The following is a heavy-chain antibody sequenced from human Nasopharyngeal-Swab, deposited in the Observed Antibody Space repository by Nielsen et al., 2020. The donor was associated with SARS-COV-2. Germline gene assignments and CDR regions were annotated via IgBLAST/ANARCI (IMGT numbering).Heavy chain of an antibody. V-gene: IGHV3-30-3*01. Sequence: GGSLRLSCAASGFTFSSYAMHWVCQAPGKGLEWVAVISYDGSNKYYADSVKGRFTISRDNSKNTLYLQMNSLRAEDTAVYYCARDGGGYLNYWGQGTLVTVSS. CDR1: GFTFSSYA. CDR2: ISYDGSNK. CDR3: ARDGGGYLNY. J-gene: IGHJ4*02. D-gene: IGHD3-16*01.